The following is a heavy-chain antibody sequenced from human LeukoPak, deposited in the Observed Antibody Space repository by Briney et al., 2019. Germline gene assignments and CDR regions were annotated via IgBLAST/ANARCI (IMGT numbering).Heavy chain of an antibody. J-gene: IGHJ5*02. V-gene: IGHV1-2*02. CDR1: GYTFNGYY. Sequence: ASVKVSCKASGYTFNGYYMHWVRQAPGQGLEWMGWINPNSGGTNYAQKFQGRVTMTRDTSISTAYMELSRLRSDDTAVYYCARDRPRSGITMVRGVRNWFDPWGQGTLVTVSS. D-gene: IGHD3-10*01. CDR3: ARDRPRSGITMVRGVRNWFDP. CDR2: INPNSGGT.